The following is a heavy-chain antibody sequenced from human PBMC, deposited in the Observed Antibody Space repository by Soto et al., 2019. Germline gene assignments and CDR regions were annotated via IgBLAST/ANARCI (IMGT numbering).Heavy chain of an antibody. Sequence: PGGSLRLSCAASGFTFSSYGMHWVRQAPGKGLEWVAVISYDGSNKYYADSVKGRFTISRDSSKNTLYLQMNSLRAEDTAVYYCAKSPGGYYSFDIWGQGTMVTVSS. CDR3: AKSPGGYYSFDI. V-gene: IGHV3-30*18. CDR2: ISYDGSNK. CDR1: GFTFSSYG. J-gene: IGHJ3*02. D-gene: IGHD3-3*01.